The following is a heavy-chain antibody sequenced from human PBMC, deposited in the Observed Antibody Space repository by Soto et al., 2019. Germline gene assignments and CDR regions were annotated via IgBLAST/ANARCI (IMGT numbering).Heavy chain of an antibody. Sequence: GGSLRLSCAASGFTFSSYGMHWVRQAPGKGLEWVAVISYDGSNKYYADSVKGRFTISRDNSKNTLYLQMNSLRAEDTAVYYCAKRWYYDFWSGYYTWDYYYYGMDVWGQGTTVTVSS. CDR3: AKRWYYDFWSGYYTWDYYYYGMDV. J-gene: IGHJ6*02. V-gene: IGHV3-30*18. CDR1: GFTFSSYG. D-gene: IGHD3-3*01. CDR2: ISYDGSNK.